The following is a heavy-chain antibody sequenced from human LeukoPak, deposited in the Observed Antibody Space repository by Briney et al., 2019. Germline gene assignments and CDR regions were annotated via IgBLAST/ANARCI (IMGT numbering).Heavy chain of an antibody. J-gene: IGHJ5*02. D-gene: IGHD3/OR15-3a*01. V-gene: IGHV3-21*01. Sequence: GGSLRLSCVASKFTFSSYSMSWVRQALGKGLEWVSSVSSSGDISYAASVKGRFTISRDNAKNSLYLQMNSLRVEDTAVYYCARGIEDSRAQPVSQWFDPWGQGTLVTVSS. CDR1: KFTFSSYS. CDR3: ARGIEDSRAQPVSQWFDP. CDR2: VSSSGDI.